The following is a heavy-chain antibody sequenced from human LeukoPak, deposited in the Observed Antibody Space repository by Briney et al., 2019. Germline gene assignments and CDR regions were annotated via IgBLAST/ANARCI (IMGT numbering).Heavy chain of an antibody. J-gene: IGHJ3*02. CDR1: GYIFTTYW. CDR3: ARPAMAAAGSGFDI. D-gene: IGHD6-13*01. CDR2: IYPGDSDT. Sequence: GESLKISCQGSGYIFTTYWIAWVRQMPGKGLEWMGIIYPGDSDTRYSPSFQGQVTISADKSISTAYLQWSSLKASDTAIYYCARPAMAAAGSGFDIWGQGTMVTVSS. V-gene: IGHV5-51*01.